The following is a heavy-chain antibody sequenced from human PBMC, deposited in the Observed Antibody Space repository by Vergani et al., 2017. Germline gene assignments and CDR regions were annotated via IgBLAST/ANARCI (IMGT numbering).Heavy chain of an antibody. CDR3: VKDGSGSLLFDY. CDR1: GFSFSSYA. D-gene: IGHD1-26*01. J-gene: IGHJ4*02. Sequence: EVQLVESGGGLVQPGGSLRLSCSASGFSFSSYAIHWVRQAPGKGLEYVSAISSNGGSTYYADSVKGRFTISRDNSKNTLYIQMSSLRAEDTAVYYCVKDGSGSLLFDYWGQGTLVTVSS. CDR2: ISSNGGST. V-gene: IGHV3-64D*06.